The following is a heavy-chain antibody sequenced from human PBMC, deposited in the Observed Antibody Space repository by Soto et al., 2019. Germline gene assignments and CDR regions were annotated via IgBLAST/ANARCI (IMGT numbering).Heavy chain of an antibody. Sequence: QVQLQESGPGLVKPSQTLSLTCTVSGGSISSGGYYWGGFPPHQGKALVWIGYIYYIGSTYYNPSLKSRVTISVDTSKNQFSLRLTSVTAADTAVYYCARSVFPWGQGTLVTVSS. CDR1: GGSISSGGYY. J-gene: IGHJ5*02. CDR3: ARSVFP. CDR2: IYYIGST. V-gene: IGHV4-31*03.